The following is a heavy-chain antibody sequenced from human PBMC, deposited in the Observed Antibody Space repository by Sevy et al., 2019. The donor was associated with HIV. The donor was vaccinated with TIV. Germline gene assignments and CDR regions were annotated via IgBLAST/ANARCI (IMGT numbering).Heavy chain of an antibody. Sequence: GGSLRLSCSASGFTLSNYWMSWVRQAPGKGLEWVANIKQDGSDKYYVDSVKGRFTISRDNAKNSLYLQMNSLRAEDTAVYYCARDLYSGSYYENYWGQGTLVTISS. CDR1: GFTLSNYW. D-gene: IGHD1-26*01. V-gene: IGHV3-7*01. CDR2: IKQDGSDK. J-gene: IGHJ4*02. CDR3: ARDLYSGSYYENY.